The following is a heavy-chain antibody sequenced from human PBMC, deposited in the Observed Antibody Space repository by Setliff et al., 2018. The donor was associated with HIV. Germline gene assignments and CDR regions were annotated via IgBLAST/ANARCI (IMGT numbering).Heavy chain of an antibody. CDR3: ARGIAATLDY. J-gene: IGHJ4*02. CDR1: GGTFSSYA. D-gene: IGHD6-13*01. Sequence: SVKVSCKASGGTFSSYAFTWVRQAPGQGLEWMGGITPIFGTATYAQKFQARVTITVDKSTNTAYMALSSLRHDDTAIYYCARGIAATLDYWGQGTLVTVSS. CDR2: ITPIFGTA. V-gene: IGHV1-69*06.